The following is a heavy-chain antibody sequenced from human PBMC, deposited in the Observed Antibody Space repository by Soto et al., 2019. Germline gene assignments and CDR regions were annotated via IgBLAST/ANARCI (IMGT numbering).Heavy chain of an antibody. CDR3: ASTSGSSGADY. CDR1: GGSFSGYY. D-gene: IGHD6-13*01. CDR2: INHSGST. Sequence: QVQLQQWGAGLLKPSETLSLTCAVYGGSFSGYYWSWIRQPPGKGLEWIGEINHSGSTNYNPSLTSRVTISVDTSKNQFSLKLSSVTAADTAVYYCASTSGSSGADYWGQGTLVTVSS. J-gene: IGHJ4*02. V-gene: IGHV4-34*01.